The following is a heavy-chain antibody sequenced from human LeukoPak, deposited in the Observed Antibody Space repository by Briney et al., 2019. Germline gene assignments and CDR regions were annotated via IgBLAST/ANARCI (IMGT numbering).Heavy chain of an antibody. CDR2: IKQDGSEK. V-gene: IGHV3-7*01. CDR1: GFTFKNSW. D-gene: IGHD3-10*01. J-gene: IGHJ6*03. Sequence: PGGSLRLSCAASGFTFKNSWMSWVRQAPGKGLEWVANIKQDGSEKYYVGSVKGRFTISRDDAKTSVYLQMNSLRAEDTAVYYCARVKAGYYYYMDVWGKGTTVTVSS. CDR3: ARVKAGYYYYMDV.